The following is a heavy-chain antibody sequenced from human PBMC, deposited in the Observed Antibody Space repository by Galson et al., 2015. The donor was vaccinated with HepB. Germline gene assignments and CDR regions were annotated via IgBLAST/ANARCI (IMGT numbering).Heavy chain of an antibody. CDR2: INTYNGNT. D-gene: IGHD1-14*01. J-gene: IGHJ4*02. V-gene: IGHV1-18*01. CDR3: ARGWNPTGSDGPVFPT. CDR1: GYTFSNYI. Sequence: SVKVSCKASGYTFSNYIYTWVRQAPGQGLEWMGWINTYNGNTNYAQKLQGRVTMTTDTSTSTAYMELKSLTSDDTAVYYCARGWNPTGSDGPVFPTWGQGTLVTVSS.